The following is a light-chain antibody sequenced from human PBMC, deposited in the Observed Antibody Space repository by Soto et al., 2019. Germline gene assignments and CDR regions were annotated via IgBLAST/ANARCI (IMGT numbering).Light chain of an antibody. CDR2: DAS. CDR3: QQYDNLTIT. CDR1: QDISNY. J-gene: IGKJ5*01. Sequence: DIQMTQSPSSLSASVGDRFTITCQASQDISNYLNWYQKKTGKAPKLLIYDASNLETGVPSRLSGSGSGTDFTFTISSMQTEDIETYYCQQYDNLTITFGHGTRLEIK. V-gene: IGKV1-33*01.